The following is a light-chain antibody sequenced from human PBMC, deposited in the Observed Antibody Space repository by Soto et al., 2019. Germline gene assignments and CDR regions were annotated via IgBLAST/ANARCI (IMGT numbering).Light chain of an antibody. CDR1: SSDVGGYNY. Sequence: QSALTQPASVSGSPGQSITISCTGTSSDVGGYNYVSWYQQHPGKAPKLMIYEVSNRPSRVSNRFSGSKSGNTASLTISGLQAEDEADYYCSSYTSSSTPGVFGGGTKLTVL. CDR3: SSYTSSSTPGV. V-gene: IGLV2-14*01. CDR2: EVS. J-gene: IGLJ3*02.